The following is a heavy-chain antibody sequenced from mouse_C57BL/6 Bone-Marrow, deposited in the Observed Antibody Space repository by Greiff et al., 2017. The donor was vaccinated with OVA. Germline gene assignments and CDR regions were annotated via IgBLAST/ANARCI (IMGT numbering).Heavy chain of an antibody. Sequence: EVQLVESGGGLVKPGGSLKLSCAASGFTFSSYAMSWVRQTPEKRLEWVATISDGGSYTYYPDNVKGRFTISRDNAKNNLYLQMSHLKSEDTAMYYCARDPYLVGYFDVWGTGTTVTVSS. CDR1: GFTFSSYA. J-gene: IGHJ1*03. D-gene: IGHD2-10*01. CDR3: ARDPYLVGYFDV. V-gene: IGHV5-4*01. CDR2: ISDGGSYT.